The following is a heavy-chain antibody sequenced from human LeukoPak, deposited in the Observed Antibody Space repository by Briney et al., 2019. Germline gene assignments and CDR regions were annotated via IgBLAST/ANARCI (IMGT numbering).Heavy chain of an antibody. CDR1: GYTFTGYY. CDR3: ARGSGSYRRWFDP. Sequence: ASVKVSCKASGYTFTGYYMHWVRQAPGQGLEWMGWINPNSGGTNYAQKFQGRVTMTRNTSISTAYMELSRLRSDDTAVYYCARGSGSYRRWFDPWGQGTLVTVSS. D-gene: IGHD1-26*01. CDR2: INPNSGGT. J-gene: IGHJ5*02. V-gene: IGHV1-2*02.